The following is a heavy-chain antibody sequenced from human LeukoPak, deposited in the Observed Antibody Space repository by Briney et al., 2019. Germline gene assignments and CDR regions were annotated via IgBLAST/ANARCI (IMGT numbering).Heavy chain of an antibody. V-gene: IGHV3-48*01. CDR1: GFTFSSYS. CDR2: ISSSSSTI. J-gene: IGHJ4*02. CDR3: ARFRSGSYFDY. Sequence: GGSLRLSCAASGFTFSSYSMNWVRQAPGKGLEWVSYISSSSSTIYYADSVEGRFTISRDNAKNSLYLQMNSLRAEDTAVYYCARFRSGSYFDYWGQGTLVTVSS. D-gene: IGHD1-26*01.